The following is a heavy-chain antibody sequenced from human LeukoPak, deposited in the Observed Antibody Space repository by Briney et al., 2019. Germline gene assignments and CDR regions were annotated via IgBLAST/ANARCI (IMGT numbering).Heavy chain of an antibody. CDR3: ARGISGYSSGWYSLGQGFDY. D-gene: IGHD6-19*01. CDR1: GGSISSGDYY. J-gene: IGHJ4*02. CDR2: IYYSGST. V-gene: IGHV4-30-4*02. Sequence: SETLSLTCTVSGGSISSGDYYWSWIRQPPGKGLEWIGYIYYSGSTYYNLSLKSRVTISVDTSKNQFSLKLSSVTAADTAVYYCARGISGYSSGWYSLGQGFDYWGQGTLVTVSS.